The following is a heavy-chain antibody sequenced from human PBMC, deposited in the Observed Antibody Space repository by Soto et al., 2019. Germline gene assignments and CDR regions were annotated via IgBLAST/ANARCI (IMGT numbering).Heavy chain of an antibody. Sequence: SPTLSLTCAISGGSVSNTRVAPDWISQTPSRGLEWLGRTYYRSQWNNNYAASVKSRITIRSDASKNQFSLQLNSVTPEDTAIYYCARDPPDFHSAFGSWGQGTLVTVSS. J-gene: IGHJ4*02. D-gene: IGHD4-4*01. CDR1: GGSVSNTRVA. V-gene: IGHV6-1*01. CDR2: TYYRSQWNN. CDR3: ARDPPDFHSAFGS.